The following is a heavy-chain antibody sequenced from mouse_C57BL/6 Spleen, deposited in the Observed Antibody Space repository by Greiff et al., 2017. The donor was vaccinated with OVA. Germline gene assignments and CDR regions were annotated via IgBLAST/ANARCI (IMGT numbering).Heavy chain of an antibody. V-gene: IGHV5-9-1*02. CDR2: ISSGGDYI. CDR3: TRDGAHFDY. J-gene: IGHJ2*01. CDR1: GFTFSSYA. Sequence: DVHLVESGEGLVKPGGSLKLSCAASGFTFSSYAMSWVRQTPEQRLEWVAYISSGGDYIYYADTVKGRFTISRDNARNTLYLQMSSLKSEDTAIYYCTRDGAHFDYWGQGTTLTVSS. D-gene: IGHD1-1*02.